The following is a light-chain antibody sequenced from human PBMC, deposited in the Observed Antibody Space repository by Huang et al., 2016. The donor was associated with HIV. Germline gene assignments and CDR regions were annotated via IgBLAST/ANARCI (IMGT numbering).Light chain of an antibody. CDR3: QQYGRPPRT. V-gene: IGKV3-20*01. CDR2: GAS. J-gene: IGKJ2*01. Sequence: EIVLTQSPGTLSLSPGERATLACRASQGVSNSYLAWYQQKPGQAPRLVIYGASSRASVIPDRFSGSGSGTDFTLTITRLEPEDFAVYYCQQYGRPPRTFGQGTKLEIK. CDR1: QGVSNSY.